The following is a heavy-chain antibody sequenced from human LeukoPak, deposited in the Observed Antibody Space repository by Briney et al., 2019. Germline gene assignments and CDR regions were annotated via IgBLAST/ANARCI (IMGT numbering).Heavy chain of an antibody. J-gene: IGHJ2*01. CDR3: ARVNEDIVVVPAAMGGYWYFDL. CDR1: GGSFSGYY. Sequence: SETLSLTCAVYGGSFSGYYWSWIRQLPGKGLGWIGEINHSGSTNYNPSLKSRVTISVDTSKNQFSLKLSSVTAADTAVYYCARVNEDIVVVPAAMGGYWYFDLWGRGTLVTVSS. V-gene: IGHV4-34*01. D-gene: IGHD2-2*01. CDR2: INHSGST.